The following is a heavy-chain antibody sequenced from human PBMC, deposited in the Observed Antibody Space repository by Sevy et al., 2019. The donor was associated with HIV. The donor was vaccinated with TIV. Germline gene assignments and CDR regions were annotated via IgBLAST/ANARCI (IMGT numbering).Heavy chain of an antibody. CDR1: GFTFRAYW. Sequence: GGSLRLSCTASGFTFRAYWMHWVRQAPGKGLEWVANINQGGSEKYYVDSVKGRFTISRDNAKNSLFLQMNSLRAEDTAVYYCARALAAAVSSWGQGALVTVSS. CDR3: ARALAAAVSS. J-gene: IGHJ5*02. D-gene: IGHD6-13*01. CDR2: INQGGSEK. V-gene: IGHV3-7*01.